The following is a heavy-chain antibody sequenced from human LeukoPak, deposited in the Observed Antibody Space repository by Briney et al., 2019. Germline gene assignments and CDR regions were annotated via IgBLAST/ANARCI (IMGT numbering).Heavy chain of an antibody. CDR2: ISGSGDST. Sequence: GGSLRLSCAASGFIFSTYAMSWVRQAPGKGLEWVSAISGSGDSTYYADPVKGRFTISRDNSKNTLYLQMNSLRAEDTAVYYCAKAPWEWEVLYFGYWGQGTLVTVSS. V-gene: IGHV3-23*01. D-gene: IGHD1-26*01. CDR1: GFIFSTYA. J-gene: IGHJ4*02. CDR3: AKAPWEWEVLYFGY.